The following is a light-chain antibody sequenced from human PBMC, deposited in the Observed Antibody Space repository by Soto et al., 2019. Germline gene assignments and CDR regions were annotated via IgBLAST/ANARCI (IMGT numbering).Light chain of an antibody. V-gene: IGKV1-39*01. CDR1: QTISSY. CDR2: AAS. Sequence: DIQITQSPSSLSASVGDRVTITCRASQTISSYLNWFQQKPGEAPNLLIYAASSLHSGVPSRFSGSGSGTDFTLTISSLQPEDFATYYCQQSYSTPYTFGQGTRLEIK. CDR3: QQSYSTPYT. J-gene: IGKJ5*01.